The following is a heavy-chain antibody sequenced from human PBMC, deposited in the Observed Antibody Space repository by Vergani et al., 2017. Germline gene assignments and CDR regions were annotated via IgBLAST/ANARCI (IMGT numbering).Heavy chain of an antibody. CDR2: VSFRGDT. J-gene: IGHJ4*02. D-gene: IGHD3-10*01. V-gene: IGHV4-59*02. CDR3: ARSRIYYGAGSPDY. CDR1: GASVNSYY. Sequence: QVKLHESGPGLVKPSETLSLTFTVSGASVNSYYWSWIRQPPGKGLEWMGYVSFRGDTLYDPSVKGRMTISLNTSSNQFSLYLTSVTAADTAVYYCARSRIYYGAGSPDYWGQGTLVTVSS.